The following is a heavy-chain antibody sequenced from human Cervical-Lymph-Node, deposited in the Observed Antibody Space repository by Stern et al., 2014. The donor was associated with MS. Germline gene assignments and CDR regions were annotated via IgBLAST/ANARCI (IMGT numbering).Heavy chain of an antibody. V-gene: IGHV1-69*01. CDR3: ASPLTATSVPFGYYGMDV. Sequence: VQLVESGAEVKKPGSSVKVSCKASGGTFSSYAISWVRQAPGQGLEWMGGIVPLFGKPNYAQKFQGRVTITADESTSTAYMDLSSLRSEDTAVYYCASPLTATSVPFGYYGMDVWGQGTTVTVS. CDR1: GGTFSSYA. D-gene: IGHD4-17*01. J-gene: IGHJ6*02. CDR2: IVPLFGKP.